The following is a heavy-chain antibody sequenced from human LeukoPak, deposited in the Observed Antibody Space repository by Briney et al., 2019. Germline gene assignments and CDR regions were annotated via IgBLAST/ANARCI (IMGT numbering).Heavy chain of an antibody. J-gene: IGHJ5*02. CDR1: GFTFSSYW. V-gene: IGHV3-74*01. CDR2: INSDGSST. CDR3: AGDRNWDFPPEFDP. D-gene: IGHD1-7*01. Sequence: GGSLRLSCAASGFTFSSYWMHWVRQALGKGLVWVSRINSDGSSTTYADSVKGRFTISRDNAKNTLYLQMNSLRAEDTAVYYCAGDRNWDFPPEFDPWGQGTLVTVSS.